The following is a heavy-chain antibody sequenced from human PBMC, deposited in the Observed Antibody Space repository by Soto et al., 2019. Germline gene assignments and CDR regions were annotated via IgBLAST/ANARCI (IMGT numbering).Heavy chain of an antibody. CDR3: AKDYGDHGDY. CDR1: GFTFSSYG. J-gene: IGHJ4*02. CDR2: ISFDGSNK. V-gene: IGHV3-30*18. Sequence: GESLKISCAASGFTFSSYGMHWVRQAPGKGLEWVAVISFDGSNKYYADSVKGRFTISRDNSKNTLYLQMNSLRAEDTAVYYCAKDYGDHGDYWGQGTLVTVSS. D-gene: IGHD4-17*01.